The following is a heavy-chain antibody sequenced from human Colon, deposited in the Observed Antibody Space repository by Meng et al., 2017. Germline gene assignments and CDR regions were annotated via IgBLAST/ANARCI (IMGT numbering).Heavy chain of an antibody. V-gene: IGHV4-4*02. D-gene: IGHD3-10*01. J-gene: IGHJ4*02. CDR1: GDSFRSSNW. CDR2: IYHSGST. CDR3: ARVIYASGNMAHLDY. Sequence: VQMQESGAGVVKPSGTVSLTCDVSGDSFRSSNWWSWGRASQGRGLEWIGEIYHSGSTNYNQYLKNRVTMTVDNSKNKFSLTLYSVTAADTAVYYCARVIYASGNMAHLDYWGQGTLVTVSS.